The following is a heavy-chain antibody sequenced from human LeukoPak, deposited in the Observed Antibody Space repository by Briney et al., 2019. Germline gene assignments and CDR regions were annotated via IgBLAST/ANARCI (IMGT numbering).Heavy chain of an antibody. D-gene: IGHD3-10*01. J-gene: IGHJ4*02. Sequence: ASVKVSCKASGYTFTDSYIHWVRQTPGQGLEWIGWINPNGGETIYAQKLQGSVTMTRDTSINTAYMELNRLRSDDTAVYFCARTRGHHATMAYFDYWGQGTLVTVSS. V-gene: IGHV1-2*02. CDR2: INPNGGET. CDR3: ARTRGHHATMAYFDY. CDR1: GYTFTDSY.